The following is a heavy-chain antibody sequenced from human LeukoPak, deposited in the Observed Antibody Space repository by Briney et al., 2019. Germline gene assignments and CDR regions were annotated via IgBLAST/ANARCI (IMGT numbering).Heavy chain of an antibody. CDR3: ARGRLKDYYGSGSYYRRAEYYQH. Sequence: SETPSLTCAVSGGSFSGYYWSWIRQPPGKGLEWMGEINHSGSTNYNPSLKSRVTISVDTSKNQFSLKLSSVTAADTAVYYCARGRLKDYYGSGSYYRRAEYYQHWGQGTLVTVSS. D-gene: IGHD3-10*01. CDR1: GGSFSGYY. V-gene: IGHV4-34*01. J-gene: IGHJ1*01. CDR2: INHSGST.